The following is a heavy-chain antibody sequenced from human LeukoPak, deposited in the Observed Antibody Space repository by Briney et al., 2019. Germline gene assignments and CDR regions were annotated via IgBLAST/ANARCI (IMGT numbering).Heavy chain of an antibody. J-gene: IGHJ3*02. CDR1: GGSFSGYY. CDR2: INHRGST. V-gene: IGHV4-34*01. Sequence: SETLSLTCAVYGGSFSGYYWSWIRQPPGKGLEWIGEINHRGSTNYNPSLKSRVTTSVDTSKNQFSLKLSSVTAADTAVYYCARVAYYDTLDAFDIWGQGTMVTVSS. CDR3: ARVAYYDTLDAFDI. D-gene: IGHD3-9*01.